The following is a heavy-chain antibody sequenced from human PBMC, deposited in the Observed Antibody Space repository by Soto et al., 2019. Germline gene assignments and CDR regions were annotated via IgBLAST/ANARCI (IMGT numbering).Heavy chain of an antibody. CDR3: VRDLHEPLAADALREAY. Sequence: EMQLVQSGGGLVQPGGSLRLSCAASGFTFSSYEMHWVRQAPGKGLEWISYISSSGTGTYYADSVRGRFTMSRDNTKNSVSLQMYSLRAEDTAIYYCVRDLHEPLAADALREAYWGQGTQVTVSS. J-gene: IGHJ4*02. CDR2: ISSSGTGT. D-gene: IGHD4-17*01. V-gene: IGHV3-48*03. CDR1: GFTFSSYE.